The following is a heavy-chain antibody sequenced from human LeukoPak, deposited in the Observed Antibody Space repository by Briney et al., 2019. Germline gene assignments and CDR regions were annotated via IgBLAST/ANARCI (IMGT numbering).Heavy chain of an antibody. Sequence: PSETLSLTCTVSGGSISSYYWSWIRQPPXXXXXWIGYIYYSGSTNYTPSLKSRVTISVDTSKNQFSLKLSSVTAADTAVYYCAREGVVEPHYFDYWGQGTLVTVSS. CDR3: AREGVVEPHYFDY. CDR1: GGSISSYY. CDR2: IYYSGST. D-gene: IGHD1-14*01. J-gene: IGHJ4*02. V-gene: IGHV4-59*01.